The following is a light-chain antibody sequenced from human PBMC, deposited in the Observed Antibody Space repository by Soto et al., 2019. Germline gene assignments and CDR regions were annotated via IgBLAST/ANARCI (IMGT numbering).Light chain of an antibody. J-gene: IGKJ1*01. CDR3: QQYHSDAGT. V-gene: IGKV1-5*01. CDR2: DAS. CDR1: QSISTW. Sequence: VGGGVTNTSSASQSISTWLAWYQQKPGKAPKLLIYDASSLQSGVPSRFSGTASATDFTLPISSLQPEEFATYYYQQYHSDAGTYAQGTKVDIK.